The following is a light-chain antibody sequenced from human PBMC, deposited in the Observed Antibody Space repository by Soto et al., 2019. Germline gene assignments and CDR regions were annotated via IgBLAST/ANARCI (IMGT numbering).Light chain of an antibody. CDR2: DAF. V-gene: IGKV3-11*01. CDR1: QSFRGL. Sequence: VLTQSPFTLSLSPGARAPLSCRASQSFRGLLAWYQQKPGQAPRLLMYDAFNRAIGIPARFSGSGSGTDFTLTISSLEPEDFAVYYCHQRSNWPWTFGRGTKVDIK. J-gene: IGKJ1*01. CDR3: HQRSNWPWT.